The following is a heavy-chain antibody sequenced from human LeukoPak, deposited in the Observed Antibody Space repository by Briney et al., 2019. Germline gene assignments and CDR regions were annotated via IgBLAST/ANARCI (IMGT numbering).Heavy chain of an antibody. CDR2: INPNSGGT. Sequence: ASVKVSCKASGYTFTGYYMHWVRQAPGQGLEWMGWINPNSGGTNYAQKFQGRVTMTRDTSISTAYMELSRLRSDDTAVYYCASYNYPTIFGVVNLDYWGQGTLVTVSS. CDR3: ASYNYPTIFGVVNLDY. J-gene: IGHJ4*02. D-gene: IGHD3-3*01. CDR1: GYTFTGYY. V-gene: IGHV1-2*02.